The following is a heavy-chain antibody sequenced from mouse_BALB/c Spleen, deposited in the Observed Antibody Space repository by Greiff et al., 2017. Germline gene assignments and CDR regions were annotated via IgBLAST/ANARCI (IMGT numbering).Heavy chain of an antibody. J-gene: IGHJ4*01. Sequence: DVMLVESGGGLVQPGGSRKLSCAASGFTFSSFGMHWVRQAPEKGLEWVAYISSGSSTIYYADTVKGRFTISRDNPKNTLFLQMTSLRSEDTAMYYCARDDYEGAMDYWGQGTSVTVSS. CDR2: ISSGSSTI. V-gene: IGHV5-17*02. CDR3: ARDDYEGAMDY. D-gene: IGHD2-4*01. CDR1: GFTFSSFG.